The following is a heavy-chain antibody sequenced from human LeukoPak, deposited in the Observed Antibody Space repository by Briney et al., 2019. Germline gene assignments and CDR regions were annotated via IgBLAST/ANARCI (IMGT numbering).Heavy chain of an antibody. CDR2: INTNTGNP. Sequence: ASVKVSCKASGYTFTSYAMNWVRQAPGQGLEWMGWINTNTGNPTYAQGFTGRFVFSLDTSVSTAYLQISSLKAEDTAVYYCARESQYCSSTSCYRERYYYYMDVWGKGTTVTVSS. V-gene: IGHV7-4-1*02. CDR1: GYTFTSYA. CDR3: ARESQYCSSTSCYRERYYYYMDV. J-gene: IGHJ6*03. D-gene: IGHD2-2*01.